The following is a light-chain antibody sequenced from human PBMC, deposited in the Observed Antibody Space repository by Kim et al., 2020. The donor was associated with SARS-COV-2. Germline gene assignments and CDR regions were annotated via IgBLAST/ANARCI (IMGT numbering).Light chain of an antibody. J-gene: IGKJ1*01. Sequence: EIVMTQSPATLSVSPGERATLSCRASQSVGSNLAWYQQKPGQAPRLLIYDASTRATGIPARFSGSGSGTEFTLTISSLQSEDFAIYYCQQSNNWTRTFGHGTKVDIK. CDR2: DAS. V-gene: IGKV3-15*01. CDR1: QSVGSN. CDR3: QQSNNWTRT.